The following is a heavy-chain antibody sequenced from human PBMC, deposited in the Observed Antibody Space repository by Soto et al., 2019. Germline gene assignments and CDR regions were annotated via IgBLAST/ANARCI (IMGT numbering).Heavy chain of an antibody. CDR3: ARAQYSSSWYPFDY. V-gene: IGHV3-33*01. CDR1: GFTFSSYG. J-gene: IGHJ4*02. D-gene: IGHD6-13*01. CDR2: IYYDGSNK. Sequence: QVQLVESGGGVVQPGRSLRLSCAASGFTFSSYGMHWVRQAPGKWVGWVAVIYYDGSNKYYADSVKGRFTISRDNSKNTLYLQMNSLRAEDTALYYCARAQYSSSWYPFDYWGQGTLVTVSS.